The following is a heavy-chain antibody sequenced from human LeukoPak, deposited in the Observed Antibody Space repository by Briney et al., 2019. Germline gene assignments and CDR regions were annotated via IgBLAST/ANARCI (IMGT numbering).Heavy chain of an antibody. CDR1: GYTFTSYD. V-gene: IGHV1-18*01. J-gene: IGHJ4*02. Sequence: VASVKVSCKASGYTFTSYDISWVRQAPGQGLEWMGWISAYNGNTNCAQKLQGRVTMTTDTSTSTAYMELRSLRSDDTAVYYCASVSGYYPSNYYFDYWGQGTLVTVSS. CDR2: ISAYNGNT. CDR3: ASVSGYYPSNYYFDY. D-gene: IGHD3-22*01.